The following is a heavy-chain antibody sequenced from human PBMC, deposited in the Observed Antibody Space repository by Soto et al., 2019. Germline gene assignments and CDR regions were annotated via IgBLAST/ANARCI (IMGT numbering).Heavy chain of an antibody. D-gene: IGHD3-22*01. CDR1: GFTFSSYS. J-gene: IGHJ6*02. V-gene: IGHV3-48*02. Sequence: GGSLRLSCAASGFTFSSYSMNWVRQAPGKGLEWVSYISSSSSTIYYADSVKGRFTISRDNAKNSLYLQMNSLRDEDTAVYYCARDTYDSSGYYYAGLDYYYYGMDVWGQGTTVTVSS. CDR3: ARDTYDSSGYYYAGLDYYYYGMDV. CDR2: ISSSSSTI.